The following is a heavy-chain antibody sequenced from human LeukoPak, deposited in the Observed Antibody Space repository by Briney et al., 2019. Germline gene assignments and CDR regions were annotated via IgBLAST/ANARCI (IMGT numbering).Heavy chain of an antibody. CDR1: GGSISSYY. CDR2: IYYSGST. Sequence: SETLSLTCTVSGGSISSYYWSWIRRPPGKGLEWIGYIYYSGSTNYNPSLESRVTISVDTSKNQFSLKLSSVTAADTAVYYCARHRSYDYVWGSYRKRGDAFDIWGQGTMVTVSS. D-gene: IGHD3-16*02. V-gene: IGHV4-59*08. CDR3: ARHRSYDYVWGSYRKRGDAFDI. J-gene: IGHJ3*02.